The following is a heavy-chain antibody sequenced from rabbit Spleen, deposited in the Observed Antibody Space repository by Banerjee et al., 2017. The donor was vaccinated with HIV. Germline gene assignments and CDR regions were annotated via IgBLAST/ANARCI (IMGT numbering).Heavy chain of an antibody. CDR2: IDTGSSGFT. D-gene: IGHD8-1*01. J-gene: IGHJ6*01. V-gene: IGHV1S40*01. CDR1: GFSFSNNYY. CDR3: ARDTGSSFSSYGMDL. Sequence: QSLEESGGGLVQPEGSLTLTCTASGFSFSNNYYMCWVRQAPGKGLEWIVCIDTGSSGFTYFASWAKGRFTISKTSSTTVTLQMTSLTAADTATYFCARDTGSSFSSYGMDLWGQGTLVTVS.